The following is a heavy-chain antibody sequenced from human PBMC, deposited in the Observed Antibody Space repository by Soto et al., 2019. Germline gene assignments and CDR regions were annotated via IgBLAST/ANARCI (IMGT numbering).Heavy chain of an antibody. CDR2: ISAYNGNT. J-gene: IGHJ5*02. CDR1: GYTFTNFG. D-gene: IGHD5-12*01. Sequence: ASVKVSCKASGYTFTNFGISWVRQAPGQGLEWMGWISAYNGNTNYAQKLQGRVTMTTDTSTSTAYMELRSLRSDDTAVYYCARAVVATIVPNWFDPWGQGTLVTVSS. CDR3: ARAVVATIVPNWFDP. V-gene: IGHV1-18*01.